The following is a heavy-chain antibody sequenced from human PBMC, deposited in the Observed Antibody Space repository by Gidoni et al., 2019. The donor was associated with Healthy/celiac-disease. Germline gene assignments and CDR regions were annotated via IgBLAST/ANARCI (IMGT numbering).Heavy chain of an antibody. CDR3: AKDNSLLGINGPDDAFDI. D-gene: IGHD1-20*01. V-gene: IGHV3-23*01. Sequence: EVQLLESGGGLVQPGGSLRLSCAASGFTFSSYAMSWVRQAPGKGLEWVSASSGSGGSTYYADSVKGRFTISRDNSKNTLYLQMNSLRAEDTAVYYCAKDNSLLGINGPDDAFDIWGQGTMVTVSS. CDR2: SSGSGGST. J-gene: IGHJ3*02. CDR1: GFTFSSYA.